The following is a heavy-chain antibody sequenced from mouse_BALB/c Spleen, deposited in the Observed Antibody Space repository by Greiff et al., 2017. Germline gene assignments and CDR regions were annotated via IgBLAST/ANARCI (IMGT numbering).Heavy chain of an antibody. CDR2: ISDGGSYT. D-gene: IGHD2-3*01. CDR3: ASLYDYDAMDY. Sequence: EVHLVESGGGLVKPGGSLKLSCAASGFTFSDYYMYWVRQTPEKRLEWVATISDGGSYTYYPDSVKGRFTISRDNAKNNLYLQMSSLKSEDTAMYYCASLYDYDAMDYWGQGTSVTVSS. CDR1: GFTFSDYY. V-gene: IGHV5-4*02. J-gene: IGHJ4*01.